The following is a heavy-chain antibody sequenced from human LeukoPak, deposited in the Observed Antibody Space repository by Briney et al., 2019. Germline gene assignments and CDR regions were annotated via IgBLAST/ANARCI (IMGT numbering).Heavy chain of an antibody. CDR3: TTDRYTIFGVVDTYYFDY. Sequence: GGSLRLSCAASGFTFRDYTMNWVRQAPGKGLEWVGRIKSKTDGGKTDYAAPVKGRFTISRDDSKNTLYLQMNSLKTEDTAVYYCTTDRYTIFGVVDTYYFDYWGQGTLVTVSS. V-gene: IGHV3-15*07. D-gene: IGHD3-3*01. CDR1: GFTFRDYT. J-gene: IGHJ4*02. CDR2: IKSKTDGGKT.